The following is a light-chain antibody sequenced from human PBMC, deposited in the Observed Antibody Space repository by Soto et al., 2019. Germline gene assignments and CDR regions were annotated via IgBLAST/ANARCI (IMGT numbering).Light chain of an antibody. V-gene: IGKV3-20*01. CDR3: QQYGTSPGT. CDR2: GAS. Sequence: EIVLTQSPGTLSSSSGARATLPCRASQSVTSSYLAWYQQKPGQAPRLLIYGASSRATGIPDRFSGSGSGTDFTLTISRLEPEDFAVYYCQQYGTSPGTFGPGTKVDIK. J-gene: IGKJ3*01. CDR1: QSVTSSY.